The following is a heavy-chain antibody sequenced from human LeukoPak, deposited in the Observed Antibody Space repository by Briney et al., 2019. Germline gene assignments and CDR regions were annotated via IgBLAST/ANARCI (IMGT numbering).Heavy chain of an antibody. D-gene: IGHD2-15*01. V-gene: IGHV4-34*01. CDR1: GGPFSGYY. Sequence: SETLSLTCAVYGGPFSGYYWSWIRQPPGKGLEWIGEINHSGSTNYNPSLKSRVTMSVDTSKHQFSLKLSSVTAADTAVYYCARLPYCSGGSCYFDYWGQGTLVTVSS. J-gene: IGHJ4*02. CDR2: INHSGST. CDR3: ARLPYCSGGSCYFDY.